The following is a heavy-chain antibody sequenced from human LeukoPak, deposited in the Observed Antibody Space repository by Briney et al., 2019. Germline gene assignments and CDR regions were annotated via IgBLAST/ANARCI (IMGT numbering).Heavy chain of an antibody. Sequence: SETLSLTCTVSGVSISSRDYYWSWSRQPPGKGLERIGYIYYSGTTYYNPSLKSQVTISLDSSKNQFYLTLSSVTAAETAVYYCAKVGDAATLHFDYWGEGTLVTVSS. J-gene: IGHJ4*02. CDR2: IYYSGTT. CDR3: AKVGDAATLHFDY. D-gene: IGHD3-16*01. CDR1: GVSISSRDYY. V-gene: IGHV4-30-4*01.